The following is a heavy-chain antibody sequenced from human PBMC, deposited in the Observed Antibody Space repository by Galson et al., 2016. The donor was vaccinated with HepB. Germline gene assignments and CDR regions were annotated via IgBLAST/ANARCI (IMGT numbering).Heavy chain of an antibody. CDR1: KFTFRNYA. Sequence: SLRLSCAASKFTFRNYAMSWVRQAPGKGLEWVSSISGPGRNTYYADSVKGRFTISRHNSKNTLYLQMNSLRAEDTAVYYCAKDPIQCGGDCTRASYYFDYWGQGLLVTVSS. CDR2: ISGPGRNT. D-gene: IGHD2-21*02. CDR3: AKDPIQCGGDCTRASYYFDY. J-gene: IGHJ4*02. V-gene: IGHV3-23*01.